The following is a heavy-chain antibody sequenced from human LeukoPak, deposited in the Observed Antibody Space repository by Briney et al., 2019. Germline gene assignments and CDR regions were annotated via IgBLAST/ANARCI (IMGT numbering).Heavy chain of an antibody. CDR1: GFTFSSYA. D-gene: IGHD5-18*01. J-gene: IGHJ3*02. Sequence: GGSLRLSCAASGFTFSSYAMSWVRQAPGKGLEWVSAISGSRGSTYYADSVKGRFTISRDNSKNTLYLQMNSLRAEDTAVYYCAKVRLIQLWPDAFDIWGQGTMVTVSS. CDR3: AKVRLIQLWPDAFDI. V-gene: IGHV3-23*01. CDR2: ISGSRGST.